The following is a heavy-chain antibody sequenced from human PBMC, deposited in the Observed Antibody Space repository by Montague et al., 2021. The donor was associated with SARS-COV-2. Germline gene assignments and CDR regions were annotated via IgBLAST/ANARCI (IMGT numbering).Heavy chain of an antibody. CDR3: ARAPTIFGVVITNFDY. D-gene: IGHD3-3*01. Sequence: TLSLTCTVSGGSISGGGYYWGWIRQHPGKGLEWIGYIYYSGSTYYNPSLKSRVTISVDTSKNQFSLKLSSVTAADTAVYYCARAPTIFGVVITNFDYWGQGTLVTVSS. CDR2: IYYSGST. J-gene: IGHJ4*02. CDR1: GGSISGGGYY. V-gene: IGHV4-31*03.